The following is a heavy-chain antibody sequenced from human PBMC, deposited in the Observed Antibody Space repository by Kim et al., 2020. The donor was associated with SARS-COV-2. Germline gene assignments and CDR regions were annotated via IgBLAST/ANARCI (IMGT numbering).Heavy chain of an antibody. V-gene: IGHV3-23*01. J-gene: IGHJ6*02. CDR1: GFTFSSYA. CDR3: AKSVGGSGWSVRGYYYYYGMDV. D-gene: IGHD6-19*01. CDR2: ISGSGGST. Sequence: GGSLRLSCAASGFTFSSYAMSWVRQAPGKGLEWVSAISGSGGSTYYADSVKGRFTISRDNSKNTLYLQMNSLRAEDTAVYYCAKSVGGSGWSVRGYYYYYGMDVWGQGTTVTVSS.